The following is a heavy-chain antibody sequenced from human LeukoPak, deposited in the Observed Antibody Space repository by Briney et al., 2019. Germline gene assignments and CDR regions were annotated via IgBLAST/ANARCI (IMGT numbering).Heavy chain of an antibody. CDR2: LSDDSRRI. CDR1: GFTFSRYA. D-gene: IGHD6-13*01. J-gene: IGHJ4*02. V-gene: IGHV3-23*01. CDR3: AKEIHSSWQD. Sequence: GGSLRLSCAASGFTFSRYAMTWVRQAPGKGLEWVSSLSDDSRRIYYADSVKGRFTISRDNSRNTLYLQLNSLRAEDTAVYYCAKEIHSSWQDWGQETLVTVSS.